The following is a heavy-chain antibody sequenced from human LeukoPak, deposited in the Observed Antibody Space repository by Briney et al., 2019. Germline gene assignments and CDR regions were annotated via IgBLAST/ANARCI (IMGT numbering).Heavy chain of an antibody. J-gene: IGHJ3*02. CDR2: INAGNGNT. Sequence: GASVKVSCKASGYTFTSYAMHWVRQAPGQRLEWMGWINAGNGNTKYSQKFQGRVTITRDTSASTAYMELSSLRSEDTAVYYCAGPYSSSWYDAFDIWGQGTMVTVSS. CDR3: AGPYSSSWYDAFDI. CDR1: GYTFTSYA. D-gene: IGHD6-13*01. V-gene: IGHV1-3*01.